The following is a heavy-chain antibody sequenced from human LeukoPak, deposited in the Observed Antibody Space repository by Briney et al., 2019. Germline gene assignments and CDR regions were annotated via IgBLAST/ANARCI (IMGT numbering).Heavy chain of an antibody. CDR3: ASGPNIAAAGTSNDY. J-gene: IGHJ4*02. CDR1: GDFIKSGDSY. V-gene: IGHV4-39*01. D-gene: IGHD6-13*01. Sequence: SETLSLTCSVSGDFIKSGDSYWGWIRQYPKKGLEWLGSIYYVGSPYYNPSLNSRRVTMSVDTSKNQFSLTLTSVTAADTAVYYCASGPNIAAAGTSNDYWGQGILVTVSS. CDR2: IYYVGSP.